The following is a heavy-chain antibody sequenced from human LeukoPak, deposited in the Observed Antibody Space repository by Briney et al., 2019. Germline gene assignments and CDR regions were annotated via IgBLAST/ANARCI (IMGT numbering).Heavy chain of an antibody. V-gene: IGHV3-48*01. CDR1: GFTFSSYS. D-gene: IGHD3-22*01. J-gene: IGHJ4*02. Sequence: GGSLRLSCAASGFTFSSYSMNWVRQAPGKGLEWVSYISSSSSTIYYAGSVKGRFTISRDNAKNSLYLQMNSLRAEDTAVYYCATTYYYDSVDYWGQGTLVTVSS. CDR3: ATTYYYDSVDY. CDR2: ISSSSSTI.